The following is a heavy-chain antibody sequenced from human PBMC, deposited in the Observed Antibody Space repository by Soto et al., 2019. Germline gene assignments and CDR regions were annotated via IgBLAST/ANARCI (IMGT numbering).Heavy chain of an antibody. CDR1: GASIRGFY. CDR2: IYATGTT. CDR3: VRAGTKTLRHWFDP. D-gene: IGHD1-1*01. V-gene: IGHV4-4*07. J-gene: IGHJ5*02. Sequence: SETLSLTCTVSGASIRGFYWSWIRKSAGKGLEWIGRIYATGTTDYNPSLKSRVMMSVDTCKKQFSLKLRSVTAADTAVYYCVRAGTKTLRHWFDPWGQGISVTVSS.